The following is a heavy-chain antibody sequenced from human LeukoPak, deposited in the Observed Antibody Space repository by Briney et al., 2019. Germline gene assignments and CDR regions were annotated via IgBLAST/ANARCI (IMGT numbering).Heavy chain of an antibody. Sequence: PSQTLSLTCTVSGGSISSGDYYWSWIRQPPGKGLEWIGYIYYSGSTYYNPSLKSRVTISVDTSKNQFSLKLSSVTAADTAVYYCARGPAALYGIFDYWGQGTLVTVSS. CDR2: IYYSGST. J-gene: IGHJ4*02. CDR3: ARGPAALYGIFDY. V-gene: IGHV4-30-4*08. CDR1: GGSISSGDYY. D-gene: IGHD2-2*01.